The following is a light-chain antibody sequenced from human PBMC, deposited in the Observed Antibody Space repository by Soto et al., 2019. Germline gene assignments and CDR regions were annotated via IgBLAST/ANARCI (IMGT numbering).Light chain of an antibody. V-gene: IGKV1-5*03. CDR3: QHLNSYSEA. J-gene: IGKJ1*01. CDR1: QTISSW. Sequence: DIQMTQSPSTLSGSVGDRVTITCRASQTISSWLAWYQQKPGKAPKLLIYKASTLKSGVPSRFSGSGSGTEFTLTISSLQPDDFSSYYCQHLNSYSEAFGPGPK. CDR2: KAS.